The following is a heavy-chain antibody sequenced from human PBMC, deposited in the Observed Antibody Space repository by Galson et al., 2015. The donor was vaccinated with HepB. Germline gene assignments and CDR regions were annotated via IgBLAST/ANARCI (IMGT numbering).Heavy chain of an antibody. CDR1: GFTFSSHW. Sequence: SLRLSCAASGFTFSSHWMTWVRQAPGRGLEWVGNIEQDGTEINYVDSVKGRFTISRGNAKSSLYLQMNSLRVEDTAVYYCARSSGWTSDYWGQGTLVTVSS. CDR3: ARSSGWTSDY. J-gene: IGHJ4*02. V-gene: IGHV3-7*03. D-gene: IGHD6-19*01. CDR2: IEQDGTEI.